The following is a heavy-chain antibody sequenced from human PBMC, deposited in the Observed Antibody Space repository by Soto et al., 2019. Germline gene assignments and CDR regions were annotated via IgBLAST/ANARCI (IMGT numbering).Heavy chain of an antibody. V-gene: IGHV1-2*04. J-gene: IGHJ4*02. Sequence: EASVKVSCKASGYTFTSYAMHWVRQAPGQGLEWMGWINPNSGGTNYAQKFQGWVTMTRDTSISTAYMELSRLRSDDTAVYYCARDPGYCISTSCSEHLVGFDYWGQGTLVTVSS. CDR1: GYTFTSYA. CDR3: ARDPGYCISTSCSEHLVGFDY. D-gene: IGHD2-2*01. CDR2: INPNSGGT.